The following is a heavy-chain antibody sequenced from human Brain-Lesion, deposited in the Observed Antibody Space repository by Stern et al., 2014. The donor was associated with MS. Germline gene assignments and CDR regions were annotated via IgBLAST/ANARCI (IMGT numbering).Heavy chain of an antibody. CDR2: ISYSGFT. Sequence: QLQLVESGPGLVKPSETLSLTCTVSGGSISSSTYYWAWIRQPPGKGLEWIGNISYSGFTYYNPSLKGRVTISVDMSKNQFSLKLSSVTAADTAIYYCARHDSVPRPSQLYSARDRGPGYFDYWGQGTLVTVSS. V-gene: IGHV4-39*01. CDR1: GGSISSSTYY. J-gene: IGHJ4*02. D-gene: IGHD1-26*01. CDR3: ARHDSVPRPSQLYSARDRGPGYFDY.